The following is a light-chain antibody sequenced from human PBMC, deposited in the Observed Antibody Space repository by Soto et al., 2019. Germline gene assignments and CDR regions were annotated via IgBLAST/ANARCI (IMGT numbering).Light chain of an antibody. CDR2: GAS. J-gene: IGKJ2*01. CDR1: QSVSSSY. V-gene: IGKV3-20*01. Sequence: EIVLTQAPVTLSLSPGEIATLSCRASQSVSSSYLAWYQQKPGQAPRLLIYGASSRATGIPDRFSVSGSGTDFTLTISSREPEAFAVYYCQQYGSSPPYTFGQGTKLEIK. CDR3: QQYGSSPPYT.